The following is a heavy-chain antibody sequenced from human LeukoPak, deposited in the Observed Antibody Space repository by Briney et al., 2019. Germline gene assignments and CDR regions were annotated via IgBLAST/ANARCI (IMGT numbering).Heavy chain of an antibody. CDR2: ISAYNGNT. CDR1: GYTFTSYG. Sequence: GASVKVSCKASGYTFTSYGFGWVRQAPGQGLEWMGWISAYNGNTNYAQELQGRVTMTADTSTSTAYLELRSLRSDDTAVYYCAREGVVPAADYWGQGTLVTVSS. J-gene: IGHJ4*02. D-gene: IGHD2-2*01. V-gene: IGHV1-18*01. CDR3: AREGVVPAADY.